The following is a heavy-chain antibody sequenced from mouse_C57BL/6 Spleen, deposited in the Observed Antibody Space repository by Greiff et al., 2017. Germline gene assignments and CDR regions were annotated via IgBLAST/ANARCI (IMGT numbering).Heavy chain of an antibody. J-gene: IGHJ4*01. Sequence: EVQLQQSGPELLKPGASVKISCKASAYTFTDYYMNWVKQSHGKSLEWIGDINPNNGGTSYNQKFKGKDTLTVDKSSSTAYMELRSLTSEDSAVYYCASSSYAMDYWGQGASVTVSS. V-gene: IGHV1-26*01. CDR3: ASSSYAMDY. CDR2: INPNNGGT. CDR1: AYTFTDYY.